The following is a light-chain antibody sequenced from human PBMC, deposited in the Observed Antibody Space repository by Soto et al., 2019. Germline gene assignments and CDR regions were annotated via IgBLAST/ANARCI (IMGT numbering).Light chain of an antibody. CDR2: RAF. J-gene: IGKJ3*01. CDR3: QQRSNWPPIFT. CDR1: LSVSSD. V-gene: IGKV3-15*01. Sequence: EIVMTQSPGTLSLSPGERATLSCRASLSVSSDLAWYRQKPGQAPRLLIYRAFTRATGIPARFSGSGFGTDFTLTISSLQSEDFAVYYCQQRSNWPPIFTFGPGTKVDIK.